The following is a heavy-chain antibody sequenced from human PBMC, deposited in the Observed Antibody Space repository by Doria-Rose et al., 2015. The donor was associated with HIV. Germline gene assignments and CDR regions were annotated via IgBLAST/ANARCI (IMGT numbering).Heavy chain of an antibody. CDR2: IFSDDER. Sequence: SGVSLSSPGMGVSWIRQPPGKALEWLANIFSDDERSYKTSLKSRLTISRGTSKSQVVLTMTDMVPVDTATYYCARIKSSRWYHKYYFDFWGQGTLVIVSA. CDR3: ARIKSSRWYHKYYFDF. V-gene: IGHV2-26*01. J-gene: IGHJ4*02. D-gene: IGHD6-13*01. CDR1: GVSLSSPGMG.